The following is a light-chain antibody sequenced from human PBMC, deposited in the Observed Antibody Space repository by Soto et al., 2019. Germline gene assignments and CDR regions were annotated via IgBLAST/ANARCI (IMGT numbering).Light chain of an antibody. Sequence: EIVLTQSPGTLSLSPGERATLSCRASQSVSSSYLAWYQQKPGQAPRLLIYGASSRATGVPDRFSGSGSGTDFALTISGLEPEDFAVYYCQQYGTLSWTVGLGTKVEIK. J-gene: IGKJ1*01. CDR3: QQYGTLSWT. V-gene: IGKV3-20*01. CDR2: GAS. CDR1: QSVSSSY.